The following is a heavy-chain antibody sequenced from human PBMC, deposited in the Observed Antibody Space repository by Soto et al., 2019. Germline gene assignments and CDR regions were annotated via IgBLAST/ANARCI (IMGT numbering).Heavy chain of an antibody. V-gene: IGHV4-30-2*01. J-gene: IGHJ3*02. Sequence: SETQSLTSAVSGGSISSGGYSWSWIRQPPGKGLEWIGYIYHSGSTYYNPSLKSRVTISVDRSKNQFSLKLSSVTAADTAVYYCARRYNWNDGAAFDIWGQGTMVTVSS. CDR2: IYHSGST. CDR1: GGSISSGGYS. D-gene: IGHD1-20*01. CDR3: ARRYNWNDGAAFDI.